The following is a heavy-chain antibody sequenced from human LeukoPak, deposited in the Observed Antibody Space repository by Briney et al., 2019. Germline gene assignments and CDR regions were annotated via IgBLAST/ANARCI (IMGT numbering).Heavy chain of an antibody. CDR3: ARRSSGGFFDY. J-gene: IGHJ4*02. Sequence: SETLSLTCTVSGGSISSYYWSWIRQPPGKGLERIGYIYYSGSTNYNPSLKSRVTISVDTSKNQFSLKLSSVTAADTAVYYCARRSSGGFFDYWGQGTLVTVSS. V-gene: IGHV4-59*12. CDR1: GGSISSYY. CDR2: IYYSGST. D-gene: IGHD3-16*01.